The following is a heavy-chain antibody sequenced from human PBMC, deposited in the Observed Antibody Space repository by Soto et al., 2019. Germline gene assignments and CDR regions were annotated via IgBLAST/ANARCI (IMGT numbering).Heavy chain of an antibody. V-gene: IGHV1-69*13. J-gene: IGHJ4*02. Sequence: ASVKVSCKASGGTFSSYAISWVRQAPGQGLEWMGGIIPIFGTANYAQKFQGRVTITADESTSTAYMELSSLRSEDTAVYYCASLDYYDSSLCHWGQGTLVTVSS. CDR3: ASLDYYDSSLCH. CDR2: IIPIFGTA. D-gene: IGHD3-22*01. CDR1: GGTFSSYA.